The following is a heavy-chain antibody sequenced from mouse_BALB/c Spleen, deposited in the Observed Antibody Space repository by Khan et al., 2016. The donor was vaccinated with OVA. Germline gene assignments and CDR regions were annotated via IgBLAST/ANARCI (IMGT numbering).Heavy chain of an antibody. CDR2: VSCYNGAT. V-gene: IGHV1S34*01. CDR1: GYPFTSYY. Sequence: LVKTGASVKISCKASGYPFTSYYIHWVKQSPGRSLEWIGFVSCYNGATSYNQRFKGKATITVDTSSRTAYMQFNGLTSDDSAVYYCARDGYYYALDYWGQGTSVTVSS. J-gene: IGHJ4*01. CDR3: ARDGYYYALDY. D-gene: IGHD2-3*01.